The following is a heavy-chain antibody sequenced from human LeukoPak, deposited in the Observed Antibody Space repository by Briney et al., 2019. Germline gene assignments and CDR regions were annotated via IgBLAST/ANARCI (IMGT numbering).Heavy chain of an antibody. V-gene: IGHV1-69*13. CDR2: IIPIFGTA. CDR3: ARDLYGELGWFDP. CDR1: GGTFSSYA. Sequence: SVKVSCKAPGGTFSSYAISWVRQAPGQGLEWMGAIIPIFGTANYAQKFQGRVTITADESTSTAYMELSSLRSEDTAVYYCARDLYGELGWFDPWGQGTLVTVSS. J-gene: IGHJ5*02. D-gene: IGHD1-26*01.